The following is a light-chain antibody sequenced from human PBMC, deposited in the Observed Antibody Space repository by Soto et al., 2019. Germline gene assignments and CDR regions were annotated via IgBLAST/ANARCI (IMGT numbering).Light chain of an antibody. CDR1: SRDVGAYDF. V-gene: IGLV2-14*03. Sequence: QSALTQPASVSGSPGQSITISCTGTSRDVGAYDFVSWYQQHPGKAPKLMIYDVSNRPSGVSTRFSGSKSGNTASLTISGLQAEDEADYYCSSYTISSSRVFGTGTKLTVL. CDR2: DVS. J-gene: IGLJ1*01. CDR3: SSYTISSSRV.